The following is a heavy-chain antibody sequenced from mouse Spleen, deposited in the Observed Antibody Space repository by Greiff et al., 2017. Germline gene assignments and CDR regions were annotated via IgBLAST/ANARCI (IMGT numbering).Heavy chain of an antibody. CDR1: GFTFSDYG. CDR3: ARSYYYGSRTGYFDV. V-gene: IGHV5-17*01. J-gene: IGHJ1*03. CDR2: ISSGSSTI. Sequence: DVKLVESGGGLVKPGGSLKLSCAASGFTFSDYGMHWVRQAPEKGLEWVAYISSGSSTIYYADTVKGRFTISRDNAKNTLFLQMTSLRSEDTAMYYCARSYYYGSRTGYFDVWGTGTTVTVSS. D-gene: IGHD1-1*01.